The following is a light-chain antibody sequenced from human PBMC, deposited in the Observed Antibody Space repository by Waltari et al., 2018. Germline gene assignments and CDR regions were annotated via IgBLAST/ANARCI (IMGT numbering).Light chain of an antibody. CDR3: QQYNNWPLT. V-gene: IGKV3-15*01. CDR1: QSVSSN. Sequence: EIVMTQSPATLSVSPGESATLSCSASQSVSSNLAWYQQKHGQAPRLLIYGASTRATGIPARFSGSGSGTEFTLTISSMQSEDFAVYYCQQYNNWPLTFGGGTKVEIK. CDR2: GAS. J-gene: IGKJ4*01.